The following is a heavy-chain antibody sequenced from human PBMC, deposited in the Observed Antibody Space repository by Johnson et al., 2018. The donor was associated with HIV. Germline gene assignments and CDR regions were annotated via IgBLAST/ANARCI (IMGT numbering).Heavy chain of an antibody. CDR1: EFTFSSYA. CDR3: AKTEDAFDI. J-gene: IGHJ3*02. V-gene: IGHV3-30*18. CDR2: ISSDGSGK. Sequence: VQLVESGGGVVQPGRSLRLSCAASEFTFSSYAFHWVRQAPGKGLEWVALISSDGSGKYYADSVKGRFTISRDNSKNTLYLQMNSLRAEDTAVYYCAKTEDAFDIWGQGTMVTVSS.